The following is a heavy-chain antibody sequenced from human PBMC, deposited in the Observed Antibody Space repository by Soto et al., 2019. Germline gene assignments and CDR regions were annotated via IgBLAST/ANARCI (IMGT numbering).Heavy chain of an antibody. Sequence: QVQLVQSGAEVKKPGASVKVSCKASGYTFTSYDINWVRQATGQGLEWMGWMNPNSGNTGYAQKLXGXAXXAADTSRSTAYMELSSLRSEDTAVYYCARWPDGYYYYGMDVWGQGTTVTVSS. V-gene: IGHV1-8*01. CDR3: ARWPDGYYYYGMDV. J-gene: IGHJ6*02. CDR2: MNPNSGNT. CDR1: GYTFTSYD.